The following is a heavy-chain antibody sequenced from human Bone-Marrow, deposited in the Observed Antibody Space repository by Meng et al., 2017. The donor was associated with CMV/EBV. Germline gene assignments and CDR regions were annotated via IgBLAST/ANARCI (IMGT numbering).Heavy chain of an antibody. CDR1: GYTFTFYS. V-gene: IGHV1-46*01. CDR2: INPSGDST. D-gene: IGHD3-3*01. CDR3: ARAGIRFLEWVLSDMDV. J-gene: IGHJ6*02. Sequence: ASVKVSCKACGYTFTFYSMHWMRQAPGQGLEWMGVINPSGDSTSYAQKFQGRVTMTRDTSTSTVYMELSSLRSEHTAVYYCARAGIRFLEWVLSDMDVWGQGTTVTVSS.